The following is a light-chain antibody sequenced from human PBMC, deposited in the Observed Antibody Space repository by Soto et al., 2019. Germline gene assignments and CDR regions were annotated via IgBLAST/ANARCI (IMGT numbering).Light chain of an antibody. Sequence: NFMLTQPHSVSESPGKTVIISCTRSSGSIASNYVQWYQQRPGSAPSIVIYEDNQRPSGVPDWFSGSIDRSSNSASLTISGLKAEDEADYYCHSYESNNVIFGGGTKLTVL. V-gene: IGLV6-57*03. CDR1: SGSIASNY. CDR3: HSYESNNVI. J-gene: IGLJ2*01. CDR2: EDN.